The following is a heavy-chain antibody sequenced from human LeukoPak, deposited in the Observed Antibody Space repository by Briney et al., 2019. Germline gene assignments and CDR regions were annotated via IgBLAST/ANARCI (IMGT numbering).Heavy chain of an antibody. D-gene: IGHD3-22*01. Sequence: GESLKISCKGSGYSFTSYWIGWVRQMPGKGLEWMGIIYPNDSDTRYSLSFQGQVTISVDKSISTAHLQWSSLKASDTAIYYCVRASSSLIVVIHYSLDYWGQGTLVTVSS. J-gene: IGHJ4*02. CDR2: IYPNDSDT. V-gene: IGHV5-51*01. CDR3: VRASSSLIVVIHYSLDY. CDR1: GYSFTSYW.